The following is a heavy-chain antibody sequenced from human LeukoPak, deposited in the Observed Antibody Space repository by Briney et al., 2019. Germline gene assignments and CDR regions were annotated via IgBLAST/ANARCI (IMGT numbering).Heavy chain of an antibody. CDR1: GYTFTSYG. CDR3: ARSRIVVVPAAMPRIGYDAFDI. D-gene: IGHD2-2*01. V-gene: IGHV1-18*01. Sequence: ASVKVSCKASGYTFTSYGISWVRQAPGQGLEWMGWIGAYNGNTNYAQKLQGRVTMTTDTSTSTAYMELRSLRSDDTAVYYCARSRIVVVPAAMPRIGYDAFDIWGQGTMVTVSS. J-gene: IGHJ3*02. CDR2: IGAYNGNT.